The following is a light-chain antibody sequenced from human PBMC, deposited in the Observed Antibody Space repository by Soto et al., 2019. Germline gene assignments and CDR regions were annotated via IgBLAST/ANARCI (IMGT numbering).Light chain of an antibody. CDR2: DAS. Sequence: EIVLTQSPATLSLSPGERATLSCRASQSVTSYLAWYQQKPGQAPRLLIYDASNRATGIPARFSGSGSGTDFTLTISSLEAEDFAVYFCQQRSSLPLTFGGGTKVAIK. V-gene: IGKV3-11*01. J-gene: IGKJ4*01. CDR1: QSVTSY. CDR3: QQRSSLPLT.